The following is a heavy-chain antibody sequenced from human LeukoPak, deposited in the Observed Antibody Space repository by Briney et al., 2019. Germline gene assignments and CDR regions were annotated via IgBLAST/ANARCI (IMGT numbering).Heavy chain of an antibody. J-gene: IGHJ4*02. D-gene: IGHD1-26*01. CDR1: GFTFSQYW. CDR3: AKARVGGSFFDY. V-gene: IGHV3-7*03. CDR2: IRHDGNEK. Sequence: GGSLRLSCTASGFTFSQYWMSWVRRAPGKGLEWVANIRHDGNEKFYVDSVKGRFIVSRDNTEKSLYLQMNSLGAEDTAVYYCAKARVGGSFFDYWGQGTLVTVSS.